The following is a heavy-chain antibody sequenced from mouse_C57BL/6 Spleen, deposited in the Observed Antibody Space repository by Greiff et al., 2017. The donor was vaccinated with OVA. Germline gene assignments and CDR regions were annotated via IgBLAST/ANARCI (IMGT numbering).Heavy chain of an antibody. J-gene: IGHJ4*01. CDR1: GYSITSGYY. D-gene: IGHD3-2*02. CDR2: ISYDGSN. CDR3: AETAQATLYYYAMDY. Sequence: EVHLVESGPGLVKPSQSLSLTCSVTGYSITSGYYWNWIRQFPGNKLEWMGYISYDGSNNYNPSLKNRISITRDTSKNQFFLKLNSVTTEDTATYYCAETAQATLYYYAMDYWGQGTSVTVSS. V-gene: IGHV3-6*01.